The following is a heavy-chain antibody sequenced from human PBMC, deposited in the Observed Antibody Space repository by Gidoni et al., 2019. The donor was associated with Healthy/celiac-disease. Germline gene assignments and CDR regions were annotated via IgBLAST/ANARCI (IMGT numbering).Heavy chain of an antibody. V-gene: IGHV3-30*18. CDR2: ISYDGSNK. J-gene: IGHJ4*02. CDR3: AKDRDSYGSTYFFDY. D-gene: IGHD5-18*01. Sequence: QVQLVESGGGVVQPGRSLRLACAASGFTFTRYGMHWVRQAPGKGLEWVAVISYDGSNKYYADSVKGRFTISRDNSKNTVYLQMNSLRPEDTAVYYCAKDRDSYGSTYFFDYWGQGTLVTVSS. CDR1: GFTFTRYG.